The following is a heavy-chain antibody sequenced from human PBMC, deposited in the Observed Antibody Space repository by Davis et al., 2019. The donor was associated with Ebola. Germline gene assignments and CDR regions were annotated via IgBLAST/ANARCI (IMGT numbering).Heavy chain of an antibody. V-gene: IGHV3-11*06. J-gene: IGHJ5*02. D-gene: IGHD3-10*01. CDR3: ARDSELWFGELLRGPNWFDP. Sequence: GGSLRLSCAASGFTFSDYYMSWIRQAPGKGLEWVSYISSSSSYTNYADSVKGRFTISRDNAKNSLYLQMNSLRSEDTAVYYCARDSELWFGELLRGPNWFDPWGQGTLVTVSS. CDR1: GFTFSDYY. CDR2: ISSSSSYT.